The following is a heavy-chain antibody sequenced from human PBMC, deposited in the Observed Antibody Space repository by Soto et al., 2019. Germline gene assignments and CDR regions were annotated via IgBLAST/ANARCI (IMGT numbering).Heavy chain of an antibody. Sequence: PGGSLRLSCSASGFTFSSYTMHWVRQAPGKGLDYVSGIRGNGDSPFYADSVKGRFTISRDNSKNALYLLMSSLSADDTAVYYCVKSRGGNNFDFFDWRQGALVTVSS. CDR2: IRGNGDSP. D-gene: IGHD5-12*01. J-gene: IGHJ4*02. CDR3: VKSRGGNNFDFFD. V-gene: IGHV3-64D*06. CDR1: GFTFSSYT.